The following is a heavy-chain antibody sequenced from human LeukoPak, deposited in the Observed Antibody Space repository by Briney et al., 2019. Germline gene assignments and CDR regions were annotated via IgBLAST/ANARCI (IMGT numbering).Heavy chain of an antibody. CDR1: GGTFTSYA. CDR2: INPIFDTT. J-gene: IGHJ5*02. CDR3: ARSGKVVVAANNWFDP. D-gene: IGHD2-15*01. Sequence: SVKVSCKASGGTFTSYAISWVRQAPRQGLEWMGRINPIFDTTNYAQKFQGSVTITTNESTSTAYIELSSLRSEDTAVYYCARSGKVVVAANNWFDPWGQGTLVTVSS. V-gene: IGHV1-69*05.